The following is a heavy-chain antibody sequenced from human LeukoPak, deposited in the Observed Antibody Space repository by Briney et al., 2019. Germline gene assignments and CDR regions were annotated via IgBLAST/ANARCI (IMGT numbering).Heavy chain of an antibody. V-gene: IGHV4-30-4*01. CDR3: ARLTNYYDSSGLISPYFDY. D-gene: IGHD3-22*01. Sequence: SETLSLTCTVSGGSISSGDYYWSWIRQPPGKGLEWIGYIYYSGSTYYNPSLKSRVTISVDTSKNQFSLKLSSVTAADTAVYYCARLTNYYDSSGLISPYFDYWGQGTLVTVSS. CDR2: IYYSGST. CDR1: GGSISSGDYY. J-gene: IGHJ4*02.